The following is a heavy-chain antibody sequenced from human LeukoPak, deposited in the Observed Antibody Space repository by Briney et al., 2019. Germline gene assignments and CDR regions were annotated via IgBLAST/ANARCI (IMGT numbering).Heavy chain of an antibody. D-gene: IGHD6-13*01. CDR2: IYSGGST. J-gene: IGHJ1*01. Sequence: QTGGSLRLSCAASGFTVSSNYMSWVRQAPGKGLEWVSVIYSGGSTYYADSVKGRFTISRDNSKNTLYLQMNSLRAEDTAVYYCAREVRKAAAGPTRYLQHWGQGTLVTVSS. CDR1: GFTVSSNY. CDR3: AREVRKAAAGPTRYLQH. V-gene: IGHV3-66*01.